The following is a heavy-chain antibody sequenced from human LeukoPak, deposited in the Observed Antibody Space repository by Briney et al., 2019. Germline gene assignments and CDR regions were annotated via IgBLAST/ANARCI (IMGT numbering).Heavy chain of an antibody. D-gene: IGHD6-6*01. CDR1: SASFSGYY. CDR3: AKVYSSSSRDSFDV. J-gene: IGHJ3*01. V-gene: IGHV4-34*01. CDR2: INHSGSI. Sequence: SETLSLTCALYSASFSGYYWSWIRQTPGKGLERIGEINHSGSISYNPSLTSRYTISVDTCKSQFSLELRSVNAADTAVYYCAKVYSSSSRDSFDVWGQGTMVTVSS.